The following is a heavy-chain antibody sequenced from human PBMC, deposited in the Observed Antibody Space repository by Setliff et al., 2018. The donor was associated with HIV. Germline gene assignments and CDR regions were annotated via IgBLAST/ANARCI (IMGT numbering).Heavy chain of an antibody. D-gene: IGHD2-21*02. J-gene: IGHJ6*03. CDR1: NGSIGTYY. CDR3: ASAYCGGDCYSRTRKFYYYYYMDV. V-gene: IGHV4-59*01. CDR2: IYFTGPT. Sequence: PSETLSLTCTVSNGSIGTYYWTWIRQPPGKGLEYIGYIYFTGPTKFNPTLKSRVTMSVDTSKKQFSLKLSSVTAADTAVYYCASAYCGGDCYSRTRKFYYYYYMDVWGKGTTVTVSS.